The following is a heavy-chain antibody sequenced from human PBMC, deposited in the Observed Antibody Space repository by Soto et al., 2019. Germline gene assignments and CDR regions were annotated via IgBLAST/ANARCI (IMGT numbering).Heavy chain of an antibody. Sequence: AAVQVSCKGSGCSVRDYFIQWVRQAPGQGLEWVAWINPKTAATNYAKKFQGRVSLTWDTSFSTAYMELTRLRPDDTAVYYCARIKWGLDYYNGMDVWGQGTTVTVSS. D-gene: IGHD1-26*01. J-gene: IGHJ6*02. CDR3: ARIKWGLDYYNGMDV. CDR2: INPKTAAT. V-gene: IGHV1-2*02. CDR1: GCSVRDYF.